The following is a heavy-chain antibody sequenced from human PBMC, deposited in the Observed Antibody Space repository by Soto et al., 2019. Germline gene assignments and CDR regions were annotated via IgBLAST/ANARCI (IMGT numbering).Heavy chain of an antibody. Sequence: EVQLLESGGGLVQPGGSLRLSCAASAFTFSSYAVSWVRQAPGKGLEWVSTISSSGGSTYYADSVKGRFTISRDNSKNRLYLQMNSVRAEDTAVYYCAKEGNYYDSSGYYYLSPLDFWGQGTLVPGSS. J-gene: IGHJ4*02. CDR1: AFTFSSYA. CDR3: AKEGNYYDSSGYYYLSPLDF. CDR2: ISSSGGST. V-gene: IGHV3-23*01. D-gene: IGHD3-22*01.